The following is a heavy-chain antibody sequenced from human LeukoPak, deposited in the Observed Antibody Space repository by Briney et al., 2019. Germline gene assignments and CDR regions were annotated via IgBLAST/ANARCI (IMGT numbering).Heavy chain of an antibody. CDR2: IYSGGST. Sequence: GGSLRLSCAASGFTVSGNYMSWVRQAPGKGLEWVSVIYSGGSTYNADSVKGRFTISRDSSKNTLYLQMNSLRAEDTAVYYCARIAVAGLNFDFWGQGTLVTVSS. J-gene: IGHJ4*02. V-gene: IGHV3-66*01. D-gene: IGHD6-19*01. CDR1: GFTVSGNY. CDR3: ARIAVAGLNFDF.